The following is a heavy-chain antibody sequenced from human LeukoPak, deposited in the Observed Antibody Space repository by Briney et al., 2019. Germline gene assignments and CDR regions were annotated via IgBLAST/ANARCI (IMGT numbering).Heavy chain of an antibody. CDR1: GYSFTTYW. Sequence: GESRKISCKGSGYSFTTYWIGWVRQMSGKGLEWMGIIYPGDSDTRYSPSFQGQVTISADKSISTAYLQWSSLKASDTAMYYCARHRTYYYYYMDVWGKGTTVTVSS. J-gene: IGHJ6*03. CDR3: ARHRTYYYYYMDV. CDR2: IYPGDSDT. V-gene: IGHV5-51*01.